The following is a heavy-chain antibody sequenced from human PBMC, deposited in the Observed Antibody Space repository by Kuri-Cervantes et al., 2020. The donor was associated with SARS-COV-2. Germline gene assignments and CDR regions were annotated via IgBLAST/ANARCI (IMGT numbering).Heavy chain of an antibody. V-gene: IGHV3-21*01. CDR3: ARARGYGDYKNWFDP. CDR1: GFTFSSYS. CDR2: ISSSSSYI. Sequence: GESLKISCAASGFTFSSYSMNWVRQAPGKGLEWVSSISSSSSYIYYADSVKGRFTISRDNAKNSLYLQMNSLRAEDTAVYYCARARGYGDYKNWFDPWGQGTLVTVSS. D-gene: IGHD4-17*01. J-gene: IGHJ5*02.